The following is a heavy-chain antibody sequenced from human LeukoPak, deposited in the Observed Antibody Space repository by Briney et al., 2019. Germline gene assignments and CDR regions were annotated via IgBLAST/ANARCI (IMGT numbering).Heavy chain of an antibody. D-gene: IGHD3-22*01. Sequence: PGGSLRLSCAASGFTFNTFNMNWVRQAPGKGLEWVSSITSGGDYIYYADSVKGRFTVSRDNSQNTLFLHMSSLRAEDTAVYFCARRPRDTSGYYLGAFHDWGQGTTVTVSS. CDR2: ITSGGDYI. V-gene: IGHV3-21*04. CDR3: ARRPRDTSGYYLGAFHD. CDR1: GFTFNTFN. J-gene: IGHJ3*01.